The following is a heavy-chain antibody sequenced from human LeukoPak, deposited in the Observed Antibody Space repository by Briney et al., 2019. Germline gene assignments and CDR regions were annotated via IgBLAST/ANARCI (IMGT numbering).Heavy chain of an antibody. Sequence: SETLSLTCTVYGGSISSYYWGWIRQPPGKGLEWIGYIYYSGSTNYNPSLKSRVTISVDTSKNQFSLKLSSATAADTAVYYCARQGCSGGSCYSPDTRYAFDIWCQGTMVTVSS. D-gene: IGHD2-15*01. J-gene: IGHJ3*02. CDR3: ARQGCSGGSCYSPDTRYAFDI. V-gene: IGHV4-59*08. CDR2: IYYSGST. CDR1: GGSISSYY.